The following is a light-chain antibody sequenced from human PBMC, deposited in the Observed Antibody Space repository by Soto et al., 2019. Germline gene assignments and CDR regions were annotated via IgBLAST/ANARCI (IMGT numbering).Light chain of an antibody. Sequence: DIQMTQSPSSLSASVGDRVTITCRASQSIGNNLNWYQQKPGKAPTLLIYATFTLQSGVPSRFSGSGSGTDFSLTISSLQPEDFATYHCQQTYSGLTFGQGTRVEIK. CDR3: QQTYSGLT. J-gene: IGKJ5*01. CDR2: ATF. CDR1: QSIGNN. V-gene: IGKV1-39*01.